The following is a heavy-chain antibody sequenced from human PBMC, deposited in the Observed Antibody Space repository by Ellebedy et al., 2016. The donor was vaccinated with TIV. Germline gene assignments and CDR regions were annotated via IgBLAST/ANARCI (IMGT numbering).Heavy chain of an antibody. D-gene: IGHD6-6*01. CDR3: ARDSSSSKAFDI. CDR1: GFTFSSYS. V-gene: IGHV3-30*03. Sequence: GESLKISXAASGFTFSSYSMNWVRQAPGKGLEWVAVISYDGSNKYYADSVKGRFTISRDNSKNTLYLQMNSLRAEDTAVYYCARDSSSSKAFDIWGQGTMVTVSS. CDR2: ISYDGSNK. J-gene: IGHJ3*02.